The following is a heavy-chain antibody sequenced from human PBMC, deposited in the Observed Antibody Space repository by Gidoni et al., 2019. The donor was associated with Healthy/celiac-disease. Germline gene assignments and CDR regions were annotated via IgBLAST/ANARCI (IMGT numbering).Heavy chain of an antibody. CDR1: GFTFSSYA. V-gene: IGHV3-23*01. Sequence: EVQLLEAGGGLVQPGGSLRRSCAASGFTFSSYAMSVVRQAPGKGLEWVSAISGSGGSTYYADSVKGRFTISRDNSKNTLYLQMNSLRAEDTAVYYCAKETYGDSLFDYWGHGTLVTVSS. J-gene: IGHJ4*01. CDR3: AKETYGDSLFDY. D-gene: IGHD4-17*01. CDR2: ISGSGGST.